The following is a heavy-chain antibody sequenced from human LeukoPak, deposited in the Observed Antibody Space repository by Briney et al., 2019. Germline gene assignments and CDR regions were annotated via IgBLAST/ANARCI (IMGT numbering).Heavy chain of an antibody. Sequence: PETLSLTCTVSRGSISRDYWSWVRHPAGGGLEWIGRIYTTGSTNYTTSLKRRVTMSVETSKNQFSLKLSSVTAADTAVYYCARHSRVTSWVMDVWGQGTTVTVSS. D-gene: IGHD4-4*01. V-gene: IGHV4-4*07. J-gene: IGHJ6*02. CDR2: IYTTGST. CDR3: ARHSRVTSWVMDV. CDR1: RGSISRDY.